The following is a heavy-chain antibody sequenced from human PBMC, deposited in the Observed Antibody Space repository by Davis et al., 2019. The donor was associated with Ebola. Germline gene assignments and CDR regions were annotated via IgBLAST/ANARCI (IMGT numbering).Heavy chain of an antibody. D-gene: IGHD6-19*01. V-gene: IGHV1-18*01. Sequence: ASVKVSCKASGYTFTSYGISWVRHAPGQGLEWMGWISAYNGNTNYAQKLQGRVTMTTDTSTSTAYMELRSLRSDDTAVYYCASAPTSRGWRQEYNWFDPWGQGTLVTVSS. CDR2: ISAYNGNT. J-gene: IGHJ5*02. CDR1: GYTFTSYG. CDR3: ASAPTSRGWRQEYNWFDP.